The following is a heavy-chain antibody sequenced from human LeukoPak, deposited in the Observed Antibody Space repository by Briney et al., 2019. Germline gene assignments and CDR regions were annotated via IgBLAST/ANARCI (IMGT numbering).Heavy chain of an antibody. D-gene: IGHD3-9*01. Sequence: GGSLRLSCAASGFTFSSYWMSWVRQAPGKGLEWVANIKQDGSEKYYVDSVKGRFTISRDNAKNSLYLQMNSLRAEDTAVCYCARESDHILTGYYKYYFDYWGQGTLVTVSS. CDR3: ARESDHILTGYYKYYFDY. CDR2: IKQDGSEK. CDR1: GFTFSSYW. J-gene: IGHJ4*02. V-gene: IGHV3-7*01.